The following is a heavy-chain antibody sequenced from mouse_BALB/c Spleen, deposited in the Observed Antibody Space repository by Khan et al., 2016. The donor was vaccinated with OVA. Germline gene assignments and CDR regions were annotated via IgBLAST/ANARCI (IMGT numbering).Heavy chain of an antibody. Sequence: EVQLQESGPGLVKPSQSLSLTCTVTGYSITSDYAWNWIRQFPGNKLEWMGYIKYSGSTNYNPSLKSRISITRNTSQNQFFLQLSSVTTEDTATYYCARSGTISTVVATDFDSWGQGTTLTVSS. CDR1: GYSITSDYA. D-gene: IGHD1-1*01. CDR3: ARSGTISTVVATDFDS. J-gene: IGHJ2*01. V-gene: IGHV3-2*02. CDR2: IKYSGST.